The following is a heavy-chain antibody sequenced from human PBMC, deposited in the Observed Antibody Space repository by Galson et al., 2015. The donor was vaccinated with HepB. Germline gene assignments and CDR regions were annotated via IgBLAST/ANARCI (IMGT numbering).Heavy chain of an antibody. CDR1: GFSFSNYW. D-gene: IGHD6-19*01. J-gene: IGHJ4*02. V-gene: IGHV3-7*03. CDR3: AAEDVAVPGGDY. CDR2: IKQDESEK. Sequence: SLRLSCATSGFSFSNYWMSWVRQAPGKGLEWVANIKQDESEKYYVDSVKGRFTISRDNAKNSVYLQMNSLRAGDTAIYYCAAEDVAVPGGDYWGQGTLVTVSS.